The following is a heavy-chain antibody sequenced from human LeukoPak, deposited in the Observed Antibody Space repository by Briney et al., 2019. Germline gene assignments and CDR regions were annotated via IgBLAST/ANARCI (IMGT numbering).Heavy chain of an antibody. CDR3: ARDDGGNSVSDY. CDR1: GGTFSSYA. Sequence: SVKVSFKASGGTFSSYAISWVRQAPGQGLEWMGRIIPIFGTANYAQKFQGRVTITMDESTSTAYMELSSLRSEDTAVYYCARDDGGNSVSDYWGQGTLVAVSS. J-gene: IGHJ4*02. D-gene: IGHD4-23*01. CDR2: IIPIFGTA. V-gene: IGHV1-69*05.